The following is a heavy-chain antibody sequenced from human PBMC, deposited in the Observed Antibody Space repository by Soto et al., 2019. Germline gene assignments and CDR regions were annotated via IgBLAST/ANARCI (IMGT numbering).Heavy chain of an antibody. D-gene: IGHD5-18*01. J-gene: IGHJ5*02. CDR1: GDSIPSSDYY. CDR3: AASKAWIQFIFDP. V-gene: IGHV4-39*01. Sequence: QLQLQESGPGLVKPSETLSLTCTVSGDSIPSSDYYWAWIRQPPGKGPEWIGTIYYSWSTYYRPSLKSRVTRSLDPSKNQFSLTLGSVTAEDTAVYSCAASKAWIQFIFDPRSQGTLVTVSS. CDR2: IYYSWST.